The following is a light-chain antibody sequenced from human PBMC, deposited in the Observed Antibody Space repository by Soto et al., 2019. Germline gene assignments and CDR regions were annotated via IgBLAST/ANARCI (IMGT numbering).Light chain of an antibody. J-gene: IGLJ3*02. CDR2: EVS. CDR3: SSHTSISTRV. CDR1: SSDVGSYNY. V-gene: IGLV2-14*01. Sequence: QSVLTQPASVSGSPGQSITISCTGTSSDVGSYNYVSWYQQHPGKAPKLMIYEVSNRPSGVSNRFSGSKSGNTASLTISGLQAEDEANYYCSSHTSISTRVFGGGTQLTVL.